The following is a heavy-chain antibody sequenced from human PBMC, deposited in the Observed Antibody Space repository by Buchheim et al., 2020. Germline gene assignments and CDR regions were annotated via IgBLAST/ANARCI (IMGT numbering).Heavy chain of an antibody. CDR2: INDNGFT. J-gene: IGHJ4*03. CDR3: ARGRNYLVKVPGDRGPTFDF. D-gene: IGHD2/OR15-2a*01. CDR1: GGSSSGFF. Sequence: QVQLQQWGAGLLKPSETLSLTCAIYGGSSSGFFWSWIRQPPGKGPEWIGEINDNGFTNYNPSLKSRVSISLDTSKKQFSLKVYSVTAADSALYYCARGRNYLVKVPGDRGPTFDFWGQGIL. V-gene: IGHV4-34*02.